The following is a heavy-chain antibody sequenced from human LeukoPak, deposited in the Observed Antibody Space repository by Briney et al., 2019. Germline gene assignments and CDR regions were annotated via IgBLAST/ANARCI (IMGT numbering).Heavy chain of an antibody. CDR3: AKGHRESSSFFDS. CDR2: INGRGDDT. V-gene: IGHV3-23*01. Sequence: GGSLRLSCAAFSGFAMSWVRQAPGKRLEWVSAINGRGDDTYYPDSVKGRFTISRDNSNNTPYLQMNSLRADDTAVYYCAKGHRESSSFFDSWGQGIPVTDSS. D-gene: IGHD3-3*01. CDR1: SGFA. J-gene: IGHJ1*01.